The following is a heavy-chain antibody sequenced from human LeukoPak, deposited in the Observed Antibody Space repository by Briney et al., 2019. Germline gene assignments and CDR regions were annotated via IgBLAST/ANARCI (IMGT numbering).Heavy chain of an antibody. J-gene: IGHJ4*02. D-gene: IGHD1-26*01. CDR3: ARYSGSYSGFDY. V-gene: IGHV4-59*08. CDR2: ICYTGST. Sequence: PSETLSLTCTVSGGSISSYYWSWIRQPPGKGLEWIGYICYTGSTNYIPCLKSRVTISVDTSKNQFSLKLSSVTAADTAVYYCARYSGSYSGFDYWGRGTLVTVSS. CDR1: GGSISSYY.